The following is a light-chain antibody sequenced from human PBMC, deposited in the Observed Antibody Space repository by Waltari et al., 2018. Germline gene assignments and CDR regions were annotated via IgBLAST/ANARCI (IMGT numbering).Light chain of an antibody. V-gene: IGKV3-20*01. Sequence: EIVLTQSPATLSLSVGERATVSCRASESVSRALAWYQQKPGQAPRLLIYWASTRATGIPDRFSGSGSGTDFSLTISRLEPDDFAVYYCQHYLRIPVTFGQGTTVEI. J-gene: IGKJ1*01. CDR1: ESVSRA. CDR3: QHYLRIPVT. CDR2: WAS.